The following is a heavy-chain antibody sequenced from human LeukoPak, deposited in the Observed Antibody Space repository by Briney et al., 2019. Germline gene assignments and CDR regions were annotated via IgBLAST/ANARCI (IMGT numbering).Heavy chain of an antibody. D-gene: IGHD4-17*01. V-gene: IGHV3-21*01. CDR1: GFTFSSYS. CDR2: ISSSSSYI. CDR3: ARDLALNDYGDYQPTLFDY. J-gene: IGHJ4*02. Sequence: PGGSLRLSCAASGFTFSSYSMNWVRQAPGKGLEWVSSISSSSSYIYYADSVKGRFTISRDNAKNSLYLRMNSLRAEDTAVYYCARDLALNDYGDYQPTLFDYWGQGTLVTVSS.